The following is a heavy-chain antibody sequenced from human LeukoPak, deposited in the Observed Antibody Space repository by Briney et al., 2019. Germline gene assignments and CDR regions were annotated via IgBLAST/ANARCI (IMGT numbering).Heavy chain of an antibody. D-gene: IGHD1-26*01. Sequence: SETLSLTCTVSGGSISSGSYYWSWIRQPPGKGLEWIGYIYHSGSTYYNPSLKSRVTISVDRSKNQFSLKLNSVPAADTAVYYCAREGPYRVGATPFDYWGQGTLVTVSS. CDR2: IYHSGST. CDR3: AREGPYRVGATPFDY. V-gene: IGHV4-30-2*01. CDR1: GGSISSGSYY. J-gene: IGHJ4*02.